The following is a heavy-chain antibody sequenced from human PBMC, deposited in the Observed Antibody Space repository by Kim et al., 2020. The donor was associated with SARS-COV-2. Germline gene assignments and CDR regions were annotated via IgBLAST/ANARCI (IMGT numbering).Heavy chain of an antibody. J-gene: IGHJ5*02. V-gene: IGHV1-2*02. D-gene: IGHD5-12*01. Sequence: GGANYAQKFQGRVTMSRDTSISTAYLDLSRLRSDDTAVYYCAAWINDWFDPWGQGTLVTVSS. CDR2: GGA. CDR3: AAWINDWFDP.